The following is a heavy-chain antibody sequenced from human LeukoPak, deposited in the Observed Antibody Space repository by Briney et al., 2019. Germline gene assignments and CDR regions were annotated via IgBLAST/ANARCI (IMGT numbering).Heavy chain of an antibody. D-gene: IGHD2-21*02. V-gene: IGHV3-53*01. J-gene: IGHJ3*02. CDR3: ARGQVVVTAGAAFDI. CDR2: IYSGGST. CDR1: GFTVSSNY. Sequence: GGSLRLSCAASGFTVSSNYMSWVRQAPGKGLEWVSVIYSGGSTYYADSVKGRFTISRDNPKNTLYLQMNSLRAEDTAVYYCARGQVVVTAGAAFDIWGQGTMVTVSS.